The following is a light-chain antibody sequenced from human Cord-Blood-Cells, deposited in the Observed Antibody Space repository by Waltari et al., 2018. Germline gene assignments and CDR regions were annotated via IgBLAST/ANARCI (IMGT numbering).Light chain of an antibody. V-gene: IGKV3-15*01. CDR3: QQYNNWSWT. CDR1: QSVSSN. Sequence: EIPMPQPPATLPVYTGATATAACRASQSVSSNLAWYQQKPGQAPRLLIYGASTRATGIPARFSGSGSGTEFTLTISSLQSEDFAVYYCQQYNNWSWTLGQGTKLEIK. J-gene: IGKJ1*01. CDR2: GAS.